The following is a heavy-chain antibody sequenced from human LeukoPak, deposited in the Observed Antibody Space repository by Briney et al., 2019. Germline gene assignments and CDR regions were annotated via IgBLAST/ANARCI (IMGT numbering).Heavy chain of an antibody. D-gene: IGHD5-18*01. Sequence: GGSLRLSCAASGFTFSSYSMNWVRQAPGKGLEWVSSISSSSSYIYYADSVKGRFTISRDNAKNSLYLQMNSLRAEDTAVYYCAREEGYTYDTQNWFDPWGQGTLVTVSS. CDR2: ISSSSSYI. CDR3: AREEGYTYDTQNWFDP. V-gene: IGHV3-21*01. CDR1: GFTFSSYS. J-gene: IGHJ5*02.